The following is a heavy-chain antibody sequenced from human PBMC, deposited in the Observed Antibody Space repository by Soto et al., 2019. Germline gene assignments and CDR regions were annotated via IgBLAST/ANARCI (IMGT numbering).Heavy chain of an antibody. D-gene: IGHD3-10*01. Sequence: EVQLVESGGGLVQPGGSLRLSCAASRFTFRAYWMSWVRQAPGKGLEWVANINQDGSEKKYVDSLKDRFTISRDNARNTVYLQMNSLRAEDTAVYFCARPMLRGEIFDLWGQGTPVTVSS. J-gene: IGHJ4*02. CDR1: RFTFRAYW. CDR2: INQDGSEK. CDR3: ARPMLRGEIFDL. V-gene: IGHV3-7*05.